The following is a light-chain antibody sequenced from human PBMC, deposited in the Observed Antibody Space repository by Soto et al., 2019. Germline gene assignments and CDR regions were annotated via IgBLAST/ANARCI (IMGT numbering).Light chain of an antibody. Sequence: EIVMTQSPATLSVSPGERATLSCRASQSLSSSYLAWCQQKPGQAPRLLIYGASTRATGIPARFSGSGSGTEFTLTISSLQSEDFAVYYCQQYNNWPITFGQGTRLEIK. J-gene: IGKJ5*01. CDR3: QQYNNWPIT. CDR2: GAS. CDR1: QSLSSSY. V-gene: IGKV3-15*01.